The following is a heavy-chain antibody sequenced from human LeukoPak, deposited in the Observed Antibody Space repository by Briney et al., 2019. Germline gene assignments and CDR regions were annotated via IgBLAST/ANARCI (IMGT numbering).Heavy chain of an antibody. CDR3: ARDHRYCSSTSCYRFIDY. Sequence: SETLSLTCTVSGGSISSSSYYWGWIRQPPGKGLEWIGSIYYSGSTYYNPSLKSRVTISVDTSKNQFSLKLSSVTAADTAVYYCARDHRYCSSTSCYRFIDYWGQGTLVTVSS. CDR2: IYYSGST. CDR1: GGSISSSSYY. V-gene: IGHV4-39*07. D-gene: IGHD2-2*01. J-gene: IGHJ4*02.